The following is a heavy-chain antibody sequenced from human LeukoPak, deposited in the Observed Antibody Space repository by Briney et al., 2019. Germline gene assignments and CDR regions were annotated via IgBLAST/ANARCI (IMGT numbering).Heavy chain of an antibody. CDR1: GFTFSSYW. D-gene: IGHD4-17*01. CDR2: IKQDGSEG. Sequence: GGSLRLSCVGSGFTFSSYWMGWVRQAPGRGLEWVANIKQDGSEGYYVDSVKGRFTISRDNAKNSLYLQMNSLRAEDTAVYYCARGKTTVTPGYFDYGGQGTLVTVSP. CDR3: ARGKTTVTPGYFDY. J-gene: IGHJ4*02. V-gene: IGHV3-7*03.